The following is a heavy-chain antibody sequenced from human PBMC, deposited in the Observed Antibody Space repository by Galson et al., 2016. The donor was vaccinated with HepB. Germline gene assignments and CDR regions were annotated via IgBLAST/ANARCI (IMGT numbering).Heavy chain of an antibody. J-gene: IGHJ4*02. CDR2: TFYRSNWQN. Sequence: CAISGDSVSSNSAGWNWIRQSPSRGLEWLGRTFYRSNWQNVYTDSVKSRISINPDTSKNQFSLQLNFVTPEDTAVYYCARSYLLGRGFGWWGQGTLVTVSS. D-gene: IGHD7-27*01. CDR1: GDSVSSNSAG. V-gene: IGHV6-1*01. CDR3: ARSYLLGRGFGW.